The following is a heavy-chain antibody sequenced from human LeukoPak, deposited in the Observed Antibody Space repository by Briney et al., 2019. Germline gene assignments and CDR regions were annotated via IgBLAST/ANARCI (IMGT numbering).Heavy chain of an antibody. J-gene: IGHJ4*02. D-gene: IGHD3-9*01. V-gene: IGHV3-30-3*01. Sequence: GGSLRLSCAASGFTFSSYAIHWVRQAPGKGLEWVAIISYDGTNKYYADSVRGRFTISRDNSKNTLYLQMNSLRAEDTSVYCCARDFGWLSGFDNWGQGTLVTVSS. CDR1: GFTFSSYA. CDR2: ISYDGTNK. CDR3: ARDFGWLSGFDN.